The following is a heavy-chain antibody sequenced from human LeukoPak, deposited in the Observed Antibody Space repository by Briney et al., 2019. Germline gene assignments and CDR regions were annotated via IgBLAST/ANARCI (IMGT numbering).Heavy chain of an antibody. Sequence: GSSVKLSFKAAVYSFAIYYVHWVRQAPGQALGWMAIINPSGGGTTYAQKFQGRVTVTMDTSTRTVYMDLSSLRSDDTAVYYCARGDRLPGYSAPVGDYWGQGTLVTVSS. CDR1: VYSFAIYY. V-gene: IGHV1-46*01. J-gene: IGHJ4*02. D-gene: IGHD3-9*01. CDR3: ARGDRLPGYSAPVGDY. CDR2: INPSGGGT.